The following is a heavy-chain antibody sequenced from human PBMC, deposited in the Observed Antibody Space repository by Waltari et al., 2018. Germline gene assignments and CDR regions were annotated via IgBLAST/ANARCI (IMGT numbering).Heavy chain of an antibody. D-gene: IGHD2-15*01. CDR3: ARASSRVVVAATVGY. V-gene: IGHV3-33*01. Sequence: QVQLVEPGGGVVQPGRSLRLSCAASGFTFSSYGMHWVRQAPGKGVGLGAVIWYDGSTKYYADSVKVRFTISRDNSKTTLYLQMNGLRAEDTAVYYCARASSRVVVAATVGYWGQGTLVTVSS. CDR2: IWYDGSTK. J-gene: IGHJ4*02. CDR1: GFTFSSYG.